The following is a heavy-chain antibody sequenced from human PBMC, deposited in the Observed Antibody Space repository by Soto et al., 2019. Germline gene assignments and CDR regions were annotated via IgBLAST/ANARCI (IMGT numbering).Heavy chain of an antibody. CDR3: ARAPYNWNDAYGMDV. Sequence: QVQLLESGGGVVQPGRSLRLSCAASGFTFSSYAMHWVRQAPGKGLEWVAVISYDGSNKYYADSVKGRFTISRDNSKNTLYLQMNSLRAEDTAVYYCARAPYNWNDAYGMDVWGQGTTVTVSS. J-gene: IGHJ6*02. CDR2: ISYDGSNK. CDR1: GFTFSSYA. V-gene: IGHV3-30-3*01. D-gene: IGHD1-1*01.